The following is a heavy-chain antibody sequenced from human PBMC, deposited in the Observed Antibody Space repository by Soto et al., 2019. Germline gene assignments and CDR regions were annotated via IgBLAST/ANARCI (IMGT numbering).Heavy chain of an antibody. CDR2: ISSSGSTI. CDR3: ARDGVGGNAGYYYYYYGMDV. Sequence: QVQLVESGGGLVKPGGSLRLSCAASGFTFSDYYMSWIRQAPGKGLEWVAYISSSGSTIYYADSVKGRFTISRDNAKNSLYLQMNSLRAEDTAVYYCARDGVGGNAGYYYYYYGMDVWGQGTTVTVSS. D-gene: IGHD2-15*01. J-gene: IGHJ6*02. V-gene: IGHV3-11*01. CDR1: GFTFSDYY.